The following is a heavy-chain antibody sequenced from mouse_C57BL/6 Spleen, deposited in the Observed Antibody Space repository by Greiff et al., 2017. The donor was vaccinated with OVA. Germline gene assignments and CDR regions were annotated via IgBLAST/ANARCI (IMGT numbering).Heavy chain of an antibody. V-gene: IGHV5-9-1*02. CDR2: ISSGGDYI. CDR3: TREGYYGSSLFDY. D-gene: IGHD1-1*01. CDR1: GFTFSSYA. Sequence: EVQVVESGEGLVKPGGSLKLSCAASGFTFSSYAMSWVRQTPEKRLEWVAYISSGGDYIYYADTVKGRFTISRDNARNTLYLQMSSLKSEDTAMYYCTREGYYGSSLFDYWGQGTTLTVSS. J-gene: IGHJ2*01.